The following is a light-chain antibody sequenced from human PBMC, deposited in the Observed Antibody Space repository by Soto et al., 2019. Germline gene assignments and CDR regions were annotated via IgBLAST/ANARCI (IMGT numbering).Light chain of an antibody. CDR3: QSYDSSLSGWV. V-gene: IGLV1-40*01. J-gene: IGLJ3*02. CDR1: SPNIGAGYD. CDR2: GNS. Sequence: VLTQPPSVSGAPGQRVTISCTGSSPNIGAGYDVHWYQQLPGTAPKLLIYGNSNRPSGVPDRFSGSKSGTSASLAITGLQAEDEADYYCQSYDSSLSGWVFGGGTKLTVL.